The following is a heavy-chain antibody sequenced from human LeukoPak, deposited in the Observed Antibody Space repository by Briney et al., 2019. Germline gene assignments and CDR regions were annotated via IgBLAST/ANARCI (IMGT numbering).Heavy chain of an antibody. D-gene: IGHD5-18*01. V-gene: IGHV3-7*01. CDR3: ARDPVAIQLWPTPTYGMDV. J-gene: IGHJ6*02. Sequence: GGSLRLSCAASGFTFSSYWMSWVRQAPGKGLEWVANIKQDGSEKYHVDSVKGRFTISRDNAKNSLYLQMNSLRAEDTAVYYCARDPVAIQLWPTPTYGMDVWGQGTTVTVSS. CDR1: GFTFSSYW. CDR2: IKQDGSEK.